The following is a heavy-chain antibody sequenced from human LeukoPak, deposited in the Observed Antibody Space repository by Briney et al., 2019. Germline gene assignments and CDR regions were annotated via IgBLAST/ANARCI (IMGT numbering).Heavy chain of an antibody. V-gene: IGHV3-30-3*01. Sequence: GSLRLSCAASGFTFSSYAMHWVRQAPGKGLEWVAVISYDGSNKYYADSVKGRFTISRENSKNSLYLQMNSLRAEDTAVYYCARRGVVASFDYWGQGTLVTVSS. J-gene: IGHJ4*02. CDR1: GFTFSSYA. CDR2: ISYDGSNK. CDR3: ARRGVVASFDY. D-gene: IGHD5-12*01.